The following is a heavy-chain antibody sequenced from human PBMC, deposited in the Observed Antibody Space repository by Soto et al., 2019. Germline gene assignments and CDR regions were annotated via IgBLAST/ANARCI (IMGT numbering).Heavy chain of an antibody. CDR3: ARLEGLATISYYFDF. D-gene: IGHD3-9*01. CDR1: GYSINSDKYY. Sequence: PSETLSLTCSVSGYSINSDKYYWGWIRQPPGKGLEWIGSIYYRGNTYYNPSLQTRVTISLDKSKSPFSLKLNSVTAADSAVYFCARLEGLATISYYFDFWGQGALVTVSS. J-gene: IGHJ4*02. V-gene: IGHV4-39*01. CDR2: IYYRGNT.